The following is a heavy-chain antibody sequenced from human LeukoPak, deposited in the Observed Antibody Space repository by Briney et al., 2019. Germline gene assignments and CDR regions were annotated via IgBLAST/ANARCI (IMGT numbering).Heavy chain of an antibody. Sequence: KLQGRATMTTDTSTSIAYMELRSLRSDDTAIYYCARQTTSGYYHFDYWGQGTLVTVSS. J-gene: IGHJ4*02. CDR3: ARQTTSGYYHFDY. V-gene: IGHV1-18*01. D-gene: IGHD3-22*01.